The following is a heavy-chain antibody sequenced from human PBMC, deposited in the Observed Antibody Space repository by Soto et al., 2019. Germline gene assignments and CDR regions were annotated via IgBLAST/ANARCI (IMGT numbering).Heavy chain of an antibody. V-gene: IGHV4-31*03. J-gene: IGHJ3*02. D-gene: IGHD4-17*01. CDR2: IYYSGTK. Sequence: SETLSLTCTVSGDSINNGDCYWSWLRQLPGKGLEWIGYIYYSGTKYYNPSLKSRVSMSVDTFKNQFSLNLTSVTAADTAVYYCAREKEDDSGDYNAFDIWGQGTVVTVSS. CDR1: GDSINNGDCY. CDR3: AREKEDDSGDYNAFDI.